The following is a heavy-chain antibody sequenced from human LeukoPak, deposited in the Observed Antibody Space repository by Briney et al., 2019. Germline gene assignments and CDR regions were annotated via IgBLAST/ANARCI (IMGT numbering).Heavy chain of an antibody. CDR2: IKSDGRT. CDR1: GFTHSSYW. V-gene: IGHV3-74*01. CDR3: ARAPSEIGGYYPEYFRH. Sequence: GGSLRLSCAASGFTHSSYWMHWVRHAPGKGLVWFSRIKSDGRTNYADSVKGRFTISRNNAKNTVSLQMNSLRAEDTGVYYCARAPSEIGGYYPEYFRHWGQGTLVIVSS. D-gene: IGHD3-22*01. J-gene: IGHJ1*01.